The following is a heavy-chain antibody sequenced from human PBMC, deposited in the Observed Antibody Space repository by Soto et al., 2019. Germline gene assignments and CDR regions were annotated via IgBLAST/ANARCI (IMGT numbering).Heavy chain of an antibody. J-gene: IGHJ4*02. CDR2: ISGSGGST. CDR1: GFTFSSYA. Sequence: GGSLRPSCAASGFTFSSYAMSWVRQAPGKGLEWVSAISGSGGSTYYADSVKGRLTISRDNSKNTLYLQMNSLRAEDTAVYYCAKSTGPSLFDYWGQGTLVTVSS. CDR3: AKSTGPSLFDY. V-gene: IGHV3-23*01.